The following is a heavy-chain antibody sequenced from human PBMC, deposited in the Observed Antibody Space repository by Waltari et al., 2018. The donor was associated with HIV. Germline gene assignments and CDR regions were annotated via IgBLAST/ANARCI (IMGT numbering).Heavy chain of an antibody. CDR1: GYPLPQYA. CDR2: INTKTGNP. Sequence: QVQLVQSGSALRKPGASVTVSCKASGYPLPQYAMNWVRQAPGQGLEWVGWINTKTGNPTYAQGFTGRFVFSLDTSVSTTYLQISSLKAEDTAVYYCARGPGRSLDYWGQGTLVTVSS. CDR3: ARGPGRSLDY. V-gene: IGHV7-4-1*02. J-gene: IGHJ4*02. D-gene: IGHD3-10*01.